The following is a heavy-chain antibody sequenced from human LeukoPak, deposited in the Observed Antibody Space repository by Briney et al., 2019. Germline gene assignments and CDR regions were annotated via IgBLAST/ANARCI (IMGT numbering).Heavy chain of an antibody. J-gene: IGHJ4*02. V-gene: IGHV3-49*04. Sequence: GGSLRLSCTASGFTFGDYAMTWVRQAPGKGLEWVGFIRSKIYGGTAEYAASVQGRFTISRDDSKGIAYMQMNSLKTADTAVYYCTRDQTPYYWGQGTLVTVSS. CDR1: GFTFGDYA. CDR2: IRSKIYGGTA. CDR3: TRDQTPYY.